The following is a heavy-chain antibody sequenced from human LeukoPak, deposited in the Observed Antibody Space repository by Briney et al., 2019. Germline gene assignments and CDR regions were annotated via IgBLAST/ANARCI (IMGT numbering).Heavy chain of an antibody. D-gene: IGHD3-10*01. CDR2: FDPEDGET. V-gene: IGHV1-24*01. CDR3: ATATGSPHYYYYYGMDV. J-gene: IGHJ6*02. CDR1: GYTLTELS. Sequence: GASVTVSCKVSGYTLTELSMHWVRQAPGKGLEWMGGFDPEDGETIYAQKFQGRVTMTEDTSTDTAYMELSSLRSEDTAVYYCATATGSPHYYYYYGMDVWGQGTTVAVSS.